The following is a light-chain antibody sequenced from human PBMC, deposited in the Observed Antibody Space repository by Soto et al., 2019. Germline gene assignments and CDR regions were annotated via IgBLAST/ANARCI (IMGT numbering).Light chain of an antibody. CDR2: DVS. Sequence: QSALTQPASVSGSPGQSITISCTGTSSDVGGYNYVSWYQQHPGKAPKLMIYDVSNRPSGVSNRFSASKSGNTASLTISGLQAEDESDYYRISYTSSSTPVVFGGGTKLTVL. V-gene: IGLV2-14*01. CDR1: SSDVGGYNY. J-gene: IGLJ2*01. CDR3: ISYTSSSTPVV.